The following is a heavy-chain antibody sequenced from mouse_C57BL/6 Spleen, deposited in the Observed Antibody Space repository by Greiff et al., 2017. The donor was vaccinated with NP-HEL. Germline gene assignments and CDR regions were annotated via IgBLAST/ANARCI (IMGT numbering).Heavy chain of an antibody. CDR1: GYTFTDYN. CDR3: ARELRGSYFDY. J-gene: IGHJ2*01. CDR2: INPNNGGT. V-gene: IGHV1-22*01. D-gene: IGHD3-3*01. Sequence: DVQLQESGPELVKPGASVKMSCKASGYTFTDYNMHWVKQSHGKSLEWIGYINPNNGGTSYNQKFKGKATLTVNKSSSTAYMELRSLTSEDSAVYYCARELRGSYFDYWGQGTTLTVSS.